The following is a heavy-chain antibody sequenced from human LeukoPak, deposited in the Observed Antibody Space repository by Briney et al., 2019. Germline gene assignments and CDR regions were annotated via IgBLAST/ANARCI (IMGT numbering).Heavy chain of an antibody. CDR1: GYTFTGYY. V-gene: IGHV1-2*02. CDR2: INPNSGGT. D-gene: IGHD3-22*01. CDR3: ARVRTPYYYDSSGYLDAFDI. J-gene: IGHJ3*02. Sequence: ASVKVSCKASGYTFTGYYMHWVRQAPGQGLEWMGWINPNSGGTNYAQKFQGRVTMTRDTSISTAYMELSRLRSDDTAVYYCARVRTPYYYDSSGYLDAFDIWGQGTMVTVSS.